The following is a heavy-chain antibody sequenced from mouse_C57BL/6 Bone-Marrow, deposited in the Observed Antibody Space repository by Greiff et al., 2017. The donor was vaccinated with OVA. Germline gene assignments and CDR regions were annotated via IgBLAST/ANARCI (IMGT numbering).Heavy chain of an antibody. CDR1: GYAFTNYL. Sequence: VQLQQSGAELVRPGTSVKVSCKASGYAFTNYLIEWVKQRPGQGLEWIGVINPGSGGPNYNEKFKGKATLTADKSSSTAYMQLSSLTSEDSAVYFCARSKYFDYWGQGTTLTVSS. CDR3: ARSKYFDY. V-gene: IGHV1-54*01. CDR2: INPGSGGP. J-gene: IGHJ2*01.